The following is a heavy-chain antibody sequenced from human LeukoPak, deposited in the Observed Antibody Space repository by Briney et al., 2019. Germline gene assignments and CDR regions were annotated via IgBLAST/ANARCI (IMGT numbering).Heavy chain of an antibody. CDR2: INHSGRT. J-gene: IGHJ4*02. Sequence: SETLSLTCALYGGSFSGYYWSWIRQPPGKGLEWIGEINHSGRTNYNPSLKSRVTISVDTSKNQFSLKLSSVTAADTAVYYCARYPLIRGPLDYWGQGTLVTVSS. CDR3: ARYPLIRGPLDY. D-gene: IGHD2-8*01. CDR1: GGSFSGYY. V-gene: IGHV4-34*01.